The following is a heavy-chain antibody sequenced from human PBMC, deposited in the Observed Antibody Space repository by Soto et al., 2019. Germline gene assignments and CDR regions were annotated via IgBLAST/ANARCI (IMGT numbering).Heavy chain of an antibody. V-gene: IGHV4-31*03. CDR2: IYYSGST. J-gene: IGHJ4*02. CDR1: GGSISSGGYY. CDR3: ARGGPSQYYYDSSGYYPLGY. D-gene: IGHD3-22*01. Sequence: QVQLQESGPGLVKPSQTLSLTCTVSGGSISSGGYYWSWIRQHPGKGLEWIGYIYYSGSTYYNPSLKSRVTISVDTSKNQFSLKLSSVTAADTAVYYCARGGPSQYYYDSSGYYPLGYWGQGTLVIVSS.